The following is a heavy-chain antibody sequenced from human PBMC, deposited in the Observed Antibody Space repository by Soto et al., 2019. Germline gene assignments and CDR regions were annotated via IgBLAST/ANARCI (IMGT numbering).Heavy chain of an antibody. D-gene: IGHD3-9*01. CDR1: GGSISSSNW. CDR2: IYHSGST. Sequence: VQLQESGPGLVKPSGTLSLTCAVSGGSISSSNWWSWVRQPPGKGLEWIGEIYHSGSTNYNPSLKSRVTISVDKSKNQFSLKLSSVTAADTAVYYCARLAGYDILTGDGYYFDYWGQGTLVTVSS. V-gene: IGHV4-4*02. CDR3: ARLAGYDILTGDGYYFDY. J-gene: IGHJ4*02.